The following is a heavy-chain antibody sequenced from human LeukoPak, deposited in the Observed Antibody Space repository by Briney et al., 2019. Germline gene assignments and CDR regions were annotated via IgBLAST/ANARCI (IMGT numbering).Heavy chain of an antibody. D-gene: IGHD5-12*01. CDR2: IYPGDSDT. V-gene: IGHV5-51*01. J-gene: IGHJ4*02. Sequence: GESLKISCQGSGYNFATSWIVWVRQMPGQGLEWMGIIYPGDSDTKYSPSFQGQVTMSADKSISTAYLQWSSLKASDTAMYYCARQGGYSGYDLDYWGQGTLVTVSS. CDR3: ARQGGYSGYDLDY. CDR1: GYNFATSW.